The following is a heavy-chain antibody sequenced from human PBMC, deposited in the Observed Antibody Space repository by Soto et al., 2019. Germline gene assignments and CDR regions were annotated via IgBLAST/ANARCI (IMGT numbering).Heavy chain of an antibody. CDR3: AKDHGEWRNWNYALGY. J-gene: IGHJ4*02. D-gene: IGHD1-7*01. Sequence: QVQLVESGGGVVQPGRSLRLSCAASGFTFSSYGMHWVRQAPGKGLEWVAVISYDGSNKYYADSVKGRFTISRDNSKNTLYLQMNSLRAEDTAVYYCAKDHGEWRNWNYALGYWGQGTLVTVSS. V-gene: IGHV3-30*18. CDR1: GFTFSSYG. CDR2: ISYDGSNK.